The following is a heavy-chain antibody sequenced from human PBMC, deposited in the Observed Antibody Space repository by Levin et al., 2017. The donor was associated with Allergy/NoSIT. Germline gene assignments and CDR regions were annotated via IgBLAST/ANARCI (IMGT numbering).Heavy chain of an antibody. CDR2: INGDNGDT. CDR1: GYTFTTNS. V-gene: IGHV1-3*01. CDR3: ARRAEGYCTTASCPTPCDH. D-gene: IGHD2-2*01. J-gene: IGHJ4*02. Sequence: ASVKVSCTASGYTFTTNSIHWVRQAPGQRLEWMGWINGDNGDTKHSQKFQGRVTITRDRSAGTAYMELSSLRSEDTAVYYCARRAEGYCTTASCPTPCDHWGQGTLVTVSS.